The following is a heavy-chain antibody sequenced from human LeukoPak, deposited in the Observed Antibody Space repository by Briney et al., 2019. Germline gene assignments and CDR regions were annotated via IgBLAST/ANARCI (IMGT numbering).Heavy chain of an antibody. Sequence: ASVKVSCKASGYTFTSYYMHWVRQAPGQGLEWMGWINPNSGGTNYAQKFQGRVTMTRDTSISTAYMELSRLRSDDTAVYYCARGYCTNGVCFNLDYWGQGTLVTVSS. D-gene: IGHD2-8*01. J-gene: IGHJ4*02. CDR1: GYTFTSYY. CDR3: ARGYCTNGVCFNLDY. CDR2: INPNSGGT. V-gene: IGHV1-2*02.